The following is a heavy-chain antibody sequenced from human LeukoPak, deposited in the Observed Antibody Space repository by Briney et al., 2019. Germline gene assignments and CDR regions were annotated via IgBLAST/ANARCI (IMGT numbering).Heavy chain of an antibody. J-gene: IGHJ4*02. V-gene: IGHV3-7*03. CDR3: AREGVHCSGRSCLKAY. CDR1: GFTFSTYW. Sequence: GGSLRLSCAASGFTFSTYWMSWVRQAPGKGLEWVANIKKDGSEKYYMDSVKGRFTISRDNAESSLYLQMNSLSAEDTAVYYCAREGVHCSGRSCLKAYWGQGTQVTVSS. CDR2: IKKDGSEK. D-gene: IGHD2-15*01.